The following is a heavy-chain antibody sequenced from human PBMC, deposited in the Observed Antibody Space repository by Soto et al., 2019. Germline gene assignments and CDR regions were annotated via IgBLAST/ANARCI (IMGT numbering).Heavy chain of an antibody. J-gene: IGHJ6*02. D-gene: IGHD6-6*01. Sequence: GGSLRLSCAASGFTFSRYGMNWVRQAPGKGLVWVSRINSDGSSTSYADSVKGRFTISRDNAKNTLYLQMNSLRAEDTAVYYCARVHSSSSGVFYYYYGMDVWGQGTTVTVSS. V-gene: IGHV3-74*01. CDR1: GFTFSRYG. CDR3: ARVHSSSSGVFYYYYGMDV. CDR2: INSDGSST.